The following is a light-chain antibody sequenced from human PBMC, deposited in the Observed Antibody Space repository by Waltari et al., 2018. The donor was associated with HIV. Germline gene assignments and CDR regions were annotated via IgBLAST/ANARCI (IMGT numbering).Light chain of an antibody. Sequence: DIQMTQFPSSLSASVGDRVTITCRASQRISHYLNWYQHKSGKAPNLLIYAASNLQSGIPSRFSGSGSGTDFTLNISSLQLEDIATYYCQQSHSTPRFGQGTKVEIK. J-gene: IGKJ1*01. CDR3: QQSHSTPR. CDR1: QRISHY. V-gene: IGKV1-39*01. CDR2: AAS.